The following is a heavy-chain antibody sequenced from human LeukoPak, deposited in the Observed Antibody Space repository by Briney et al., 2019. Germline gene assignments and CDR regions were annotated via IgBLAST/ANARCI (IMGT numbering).Heavy chain of an antibody. CDR1: GFIFDDYA. CDR3: ARGNSGSYSQDWFAP. V-gene: IGHV3-9*03. D-gene: IGHD1-26*01. J-gene: IGHJ5*02. CDR2: ISWNSGTI. Sequence: SLRLSCAASGFIFDDYAMLWLRQAPGKGLEWVSGISWNSGTIGYADSVKGRFTISRDNAKNSLYLQMNSLRTEDMAFYYCARGNSGSYSQDWFAPRGQGTLVTVSS.